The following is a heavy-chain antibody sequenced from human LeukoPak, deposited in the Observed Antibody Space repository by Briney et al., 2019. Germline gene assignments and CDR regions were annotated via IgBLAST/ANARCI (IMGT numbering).Heavy chain of an antibody. CDR1: GFTFSTYA. V-gene: IGHV3-23*01. CDR3: AKDQRYYDRSAFDI. Sequence: GGSLRLSCAASGFTFSTYAMSWVRQAPGKGLEWVSGISGSGGSTYYADSVKGRFTVSRDNSKNTLYLQMSSLRAEDTAVYYCAKDQRYYDRSAFDIWGQGTMVTVSS. J-gene: IGHJ3*02. CDR2: ISGSGGST. D-gene: IGHD3-22*01.